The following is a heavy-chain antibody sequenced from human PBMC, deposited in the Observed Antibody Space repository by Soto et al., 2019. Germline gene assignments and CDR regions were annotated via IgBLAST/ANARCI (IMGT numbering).Heavy chain of an antibody. CDR3: AKDPVSVVPAARRADY. D-gene: IGHD2-2*01. Sequence: GGSLRLSCAASGFTFSSYAMSWVRQAPGKGLEWVSAISGSGGSTYYADSVKGRFTISRDNSKNTLYLQMNSLRAEDTAVYYCAKDPVSVVPAARRADYWGQGTLVTVSS. V-gene: IGHV3-23*01. J-gene: IGHJ4*02. CDR1: GFTFSSYA. CDR2: ISGSGGST.